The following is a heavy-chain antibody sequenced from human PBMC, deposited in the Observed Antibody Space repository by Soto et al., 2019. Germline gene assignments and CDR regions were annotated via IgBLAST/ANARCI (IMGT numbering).Heavy chain of an antibody. CDR3: ARIRGVSEYSRFDAFDI. D-gene: IGHD3-10*01. CDR1: GGSISSYY. V-gene: IGHV4-59*08. CDR2: IYYSGST. J-gene: IGHJ3*02. Sequence: QVQLQESGPGLVKPSETLSLTCTVSGGSISSYYWSWIRQPPGKGLEWIGYIYYSGSTNYNPSLKSRVTISVDTSKNQFSLKLSSVTAADTAVYYCARIRGVSEYSRFDAFDIWGQGTMVTVSS.